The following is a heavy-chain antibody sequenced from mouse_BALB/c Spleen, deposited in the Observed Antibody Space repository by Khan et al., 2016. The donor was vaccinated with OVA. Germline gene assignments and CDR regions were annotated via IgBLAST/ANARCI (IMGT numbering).Heavy chain of an antibody. CDR1: GFSLTTYG. CDR3: ARGGFYAMDY. V-gene: IGHV2-6*02. Sequence: QVQLKESGPGLVAPSQSLSITCTVPGFSLTTYGVHWVRQPPGKGLEWLVVIWSDGITTYNSALKSRLSISKDNSKSQVFLKMNSLQTDDTATDYCARGGFYAMDYWGQGTSVTVSS. J-gene: IGHJ4*01. D-gene: IGHD1-1*02. CDR2: IWSDGIT.